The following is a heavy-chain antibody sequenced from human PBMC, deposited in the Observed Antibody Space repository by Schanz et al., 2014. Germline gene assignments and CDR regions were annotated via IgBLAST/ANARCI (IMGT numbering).Heavy chain of an antibody. D-gene: IGHD3-9*01. CDR1: GGTFSSST. CDR3: AKVDRTRYYAMDV. CDR2: IIPILDKT. Sequence: QVQLVQSGAEVMKPGSSVKVSCKASGGTFSSSTLTWVRQAPGQGLEWMGRIIPILDKTNYAQKFQGRVTMTADKSTSTVYREVSGLRSEDTAVYYCAKVDRTRYYAMDVWGQGTTVTVSS. V-gene: IGHV1-69*08. J-gene: IGHJ6*02.